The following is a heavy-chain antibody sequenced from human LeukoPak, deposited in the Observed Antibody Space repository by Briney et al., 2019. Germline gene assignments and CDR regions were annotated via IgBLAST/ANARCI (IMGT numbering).Heavy chain of an antibody. CDR1: GFTFGSYG. V-gene: IGHV3-30*18. Sequence: GGSLRLSCAASGFTFGSYGMHWVRQAPGKGLEWVAVISYDGSNKYYADSVKGRFTISRDNSKNTLYLQMNSLRAEDTAVYYCAKDHYDFWSGYYSSEPPDFNYWGQGTLVTVSS. D-gene: IGHD3-3*01. J-gene: IGHJ4*02. CDR2: ISYDGSNK. CDR3: AKDHYDFWSGYYSSEPPDFNY.